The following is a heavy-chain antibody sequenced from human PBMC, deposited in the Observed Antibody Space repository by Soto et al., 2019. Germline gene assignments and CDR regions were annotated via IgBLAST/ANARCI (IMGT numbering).Heavy chain of an antibody. J-gene: IGHJ4*02. V-gene: IGHV3-33*01. CDR1: GFTFSSYG. Sequence: QVQLVESGGGVVQPGRSLRLSCAASGFTFSSYGMHWVRQAPGKGLEGVAVIWYDGSNKYYADSVKGRFTISRDNSKNTLYLQMNSLRAEDTAVYYCASGVTHYFDYWGQGTLVTVSS. CDR2: IWYDGSNK. D-gene: IGHD2-8*01. CDR3: ASGVTHYFDY.